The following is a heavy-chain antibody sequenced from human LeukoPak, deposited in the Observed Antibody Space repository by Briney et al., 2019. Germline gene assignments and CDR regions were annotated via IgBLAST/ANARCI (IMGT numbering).Heavy chain of an antibody. CDR1: GGSISSGGYS. D-gene: IGHD5-18*01. CDR2: IYHSGST. J-gene: IGHJ4*02. Sequence: TLSLTCAVSGGSISSGGYSWSWIRPPPGKGLEWIGYIYHSGSTYYNPSLKSRVTISVDRSKNQFSLKLSSVTAADTAVYYCARAANVDTAMQEYFDYWGQGTLVTVSS. CDR3: ARAANVDTAMQEYFDY. V-gene: IGHV4-30-2*01.